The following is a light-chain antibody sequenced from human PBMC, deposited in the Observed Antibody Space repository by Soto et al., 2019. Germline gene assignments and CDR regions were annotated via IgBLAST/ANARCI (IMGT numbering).Light chain of an antibody. Sequence: DIQMNKSPSSLSAYVGDRVTITCRASQGISTYLNWYQQKPGKVPKLLIYAASTLQSGVPSRFSGSGSGTDFTLTISSLQPEDVATYYCQKYNSAPLPFGGGTNVDIK. CDR3: QKYNSAPLP. V-gene: IGKV1-27*01. CDR2: AAS. J-gene: IGKJ4*01. CDR1: QGISTY.